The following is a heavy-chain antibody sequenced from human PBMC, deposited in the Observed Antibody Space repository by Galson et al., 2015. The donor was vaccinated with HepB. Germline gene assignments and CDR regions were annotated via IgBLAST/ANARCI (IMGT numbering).Heavy chain of an antibody. Sequence: SLRLSCAASGFTFSSYAMHWVRQVPGKGLEWVAVISYDGTNQYYADSVRGRFTFSRDNSKNTLSLQMDSLRVEDTAVYYCVRDLSSACFRELDSWGQGTLVTVSS. CDR1: GFTFSSYA. CDR3: VRDLSSACFRELDS. CDR2: ISYDGTNQ. J-gene: IGHJ5*01. D-gene: IGHD3-22*01. V-gene: IGHV3-30-3*01.